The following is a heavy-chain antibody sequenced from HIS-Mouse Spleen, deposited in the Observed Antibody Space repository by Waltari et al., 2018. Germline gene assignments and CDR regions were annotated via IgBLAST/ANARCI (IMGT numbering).Heavy chain of an antibody. J-gene: IGHJ3*02. V-gene: IGHV1-2*02. CDR2: INPNSGGT. Sequence: GLEWMGWINPNSGGTNYAQKFQGRVTMTRDTSISTAYMELSRLRSDDTAVYYCARDDVTIFGVGAFDIWGQGTMVTVSS. CDR3: ARDDVTIFGVGAFDI. D-gene: IGHD3-3*01.